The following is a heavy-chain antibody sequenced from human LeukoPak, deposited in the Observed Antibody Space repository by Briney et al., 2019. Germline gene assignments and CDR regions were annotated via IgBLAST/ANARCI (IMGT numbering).Heavy chain of an antibody. Sequence: NPGGSLRLSCAASGFTFSSYSMNWVRQAPGKGLEWVSSISSSSSYIYYADSVKGRFTISRDNAKNSLYLQMNSLRAEDTAVYYCTRGQVRGVVVISFDYWGQGTLVTVSS. CDR3: TRGQVRGVVVISFDY. J-gene: IGHJ4*02. CDR1: GFTFSSYS. V-gene: IGHV3-21*01. D-gene: IGHD3-22*01. CDR2: ISSSSSYI.